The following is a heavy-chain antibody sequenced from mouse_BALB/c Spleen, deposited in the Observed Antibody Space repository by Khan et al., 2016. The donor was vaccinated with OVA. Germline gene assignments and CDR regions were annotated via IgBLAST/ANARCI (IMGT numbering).Heavy chain of an antibody. CDR1: GYTFTSYT. CDR3: AIVGPYHANYGAWFAY. V-gene: IGHV1-4*01. CDR2: INPSNGYT. J-gene: IGHJ3*01. D-gene: IGHD2-10*01. Sequence: QVQLQQSGAELARPGASVKMSCKASGYTFTSYTMHWVKQRPGQGLEWIGYINPSNGYTNYNQKFRDKATLTADKSSSTAYMQLSSLTSEDSAVXYCAIVGPYHANYGAWFAYWGQGTLVTVSA.